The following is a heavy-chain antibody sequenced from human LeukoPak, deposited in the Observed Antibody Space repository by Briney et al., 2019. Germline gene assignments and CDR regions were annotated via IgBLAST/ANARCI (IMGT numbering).Heavy chain of an antibody. CDR2: IKEDGSDK. CDR1: GSTFSTYW. J-gene: IGHJ4*02. Sequence: PGGSLRLSCAASGSTFSTYWMDWVRQAPGKGLEWVANIKEDGSDKYYVDSVKGRFTIFRDNAKNSLYLQMNSLRDEDTAVYYCAKDYYGSLEYWGQGTLVTVSS. D-gene: IGHD3-10*01. V-gene: IGHV3-7*01. CDR3: AKDYYGSLEY.